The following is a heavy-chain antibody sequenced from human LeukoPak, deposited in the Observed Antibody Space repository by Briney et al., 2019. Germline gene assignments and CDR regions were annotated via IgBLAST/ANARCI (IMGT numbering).Heavy chain of an antibody. D-gene: IGHD3-16*02. J-gene: IGHJ5*02. CDR2: INHSGST. CDR1: GGSFSGYY. V-gene: IGHV4-34*01. CDR3: ARASRDDYVWGSYRYKAGNNWFDP. Sequence: SETLSLTCAVYGGSFSGYYWSWIRQPPGKGLEWIGEINHSGSTNYNPSLKSRVTISVDTSKNQFSLKLSSVTAADTAVYYCARASRDDYVWGSYRYKAGNNWFDPWGQGTLVTVSS.